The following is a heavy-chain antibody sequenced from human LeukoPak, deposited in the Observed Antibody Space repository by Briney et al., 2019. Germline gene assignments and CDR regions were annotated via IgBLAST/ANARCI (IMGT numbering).Heavy chain of an antibody. V-gene: IGHV3-7*01. CDR1: GFTFSSYW. D-gene: IGHD6-19*01. CDR2: IKQDGSEK. Sequence: GGSLRLSCAASGFTFSSYWMSWVRQAPGKGLEWVANIKQDGSEKYYVDSVKGRFTTSRDNAKNSLYLQMNSLRAEDTAVYYCARYAGIAVAEGAFDIWGQGTMVTVSS. CDR3: ARYAGIAVAEGAFDI. J-gene: IGHJ3*02.